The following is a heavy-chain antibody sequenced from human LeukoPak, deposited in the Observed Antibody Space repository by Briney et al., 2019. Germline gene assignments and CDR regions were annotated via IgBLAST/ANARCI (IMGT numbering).Heavy chain of an antibody. CDR3: AKARIAAAGTGAFDV. CDR2: FSATDGSA. D-gene: IGHD6-13*01. Sequence: GGSLRLSCAAPGFTFTSNAMPWVRQAPGKGLEWVSGFSATDGSAQYAESVKGRFTISRDNSKNSLYLQMNSLRDEDTAVYYCAKARIAAAGTGAFDVWGQGTMVTVSS. CDR1: GFTFTSNA. J-gene: IGHJ3*01. V-gene: IGHV3-23*01.